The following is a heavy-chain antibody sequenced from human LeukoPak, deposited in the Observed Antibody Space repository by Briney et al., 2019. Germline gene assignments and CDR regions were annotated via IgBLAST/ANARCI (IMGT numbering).Heavy chain of an antibody. J-gene: IGHJ4*02. D-gene: IGHD4-23*01. CDR3: AILVTSRTDSDY. CDR1: GYTFTSYY. Sequence: ASVKVSCKASGYTFTSYYMHWVRQAPGQGLEWMEIINPSGGSTSYAQKFQGRVTMTRDTSTSTVYMELSSLRSEDTAVYYCAILVTSRTDSDYWGQGTLVTVSS. CDR2: INPSGGST. V-gene: IGHV1-46*01.